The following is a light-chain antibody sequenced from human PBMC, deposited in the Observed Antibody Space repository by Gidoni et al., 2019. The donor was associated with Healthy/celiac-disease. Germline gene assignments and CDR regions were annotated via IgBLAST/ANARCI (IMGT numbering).Light chain of an antibody. J-gene: IGKJ2*01. CDR1: QSLVYSDGNTY. CDR2: KVS. CDR3: MQGTHWPRYT. Sequence: DVVMTQSPLSLPVTLGQPASISCRSSQSLVYSDGNTYLNWFQQRPGPSPRRLIYKVSNRDSGVPDRFSGSGSGTDFTLKISRVEAEDVGVYYCMQGTHWPRYTFGQGTKLEIK. V-gene: IGKV2-30*01.